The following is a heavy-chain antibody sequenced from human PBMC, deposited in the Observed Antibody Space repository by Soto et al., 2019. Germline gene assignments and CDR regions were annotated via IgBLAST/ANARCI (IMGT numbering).Heavy chain of an antibody. CDR2: IRSKANSYAT. CDR3: TKHGQYCSGGSCYWVPGNY. J-gene: IGHJ4*02. CDR1: GFTFSGSA. V-gene: IGHV3-73*01. Sequence: GGSLRLSCAASGFTFSGSAMHWVRQASGKGLEWVGRIRSKANSYATAYAASVKGRFTISRDDSKNTAYLQMNSLKTEDTAVYYCTKHGQYCSGGSCYWVPGNYWGQGTLVTVSS. D-gene: IGHD2-15*01.